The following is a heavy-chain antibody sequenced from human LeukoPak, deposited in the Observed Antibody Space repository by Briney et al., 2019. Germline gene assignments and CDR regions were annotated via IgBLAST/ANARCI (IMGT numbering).Heavy chain of an antibody. J-gene: IGHJ4*02. V-gene: IGHV3-9*01. CDR1: GFTFDDYA. D-gene: IGHD2-2*01. CDR2: ISWNSGSI. CDR3: AKGSVVPAAITSYYFDY. Sequence: GGSLSLSCAASGFTFDDYAMHWVRHAPGKGLEWVSGISWNSGSIGYADSVKGRFTIPRDNAKNSLYLQMNSLRAEDTALYYCAKGSVVPAAITSYYFDYWGQGTLVTVSS.